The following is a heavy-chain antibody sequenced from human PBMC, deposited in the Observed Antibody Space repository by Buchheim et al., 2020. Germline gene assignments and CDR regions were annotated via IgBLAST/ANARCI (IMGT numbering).Heavy chain of an antibody. CDR1: GFSLSTSGVG. J-gene: IGHJ4*02. CDR3: AHTGVLDDDFWSGYYSAADY. CDR2: IYWNDDK. D-gene: IGHD3-3*01. Sequence: QITLKESGPTLVKPTQTLTLTCTFSGFSLSTSGVGVGWIRQPPGKALEWLALIYWNDDKRYSPSLKRRPTITKDTSKNQVVLTMTNIDPVDTATYYCAHTGVLDDDFWSGYYSAADYWGQGTL. V-gene: IGHV2-5*01.